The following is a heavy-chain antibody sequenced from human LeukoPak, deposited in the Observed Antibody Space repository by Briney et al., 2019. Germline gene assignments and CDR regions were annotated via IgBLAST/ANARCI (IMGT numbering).Heavy chain of an antibody. J-gene: IGHJ4*02. CDR3: ARRDDSSGYHKIFDY. V-gene: IGHV4-34*01. Sequence: SETLSLTCAVYGESFSGYYWSWIRQPPGKGLEWIGNIYYGENTYYNPSLKSRVTISIDTSKNQFYLKLSSLTAADTAVYYCARRDDSSGYHKIFDYWGPGTLVTVSS. D-gene: IGHD3-22*01. CDR2: IYYGENT. CDR1: GESFSGYY.